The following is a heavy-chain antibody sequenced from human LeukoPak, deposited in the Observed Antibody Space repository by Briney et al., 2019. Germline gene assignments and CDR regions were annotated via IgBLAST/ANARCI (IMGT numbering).Heavy chain of an antibody. D-gene: IGHD3-3*01. Sequence: KPSETLSLTCTVSGGSISSYYWSWIRQPAGKGLEWIGRIYTSGSTNYNPSLKSRVTISVDTTKNQFSLKLSSVTAADTAVYYCARKLRFLEWLPYARWFDPWGQGTLVTVSS. CDR3: ARKLRFLEWLPYARWFDP. CDR2: IYTSGST. J-gene: IGHJ5*02. CDR1: GGSISSYY. V-gene: IGHV4-4*07.